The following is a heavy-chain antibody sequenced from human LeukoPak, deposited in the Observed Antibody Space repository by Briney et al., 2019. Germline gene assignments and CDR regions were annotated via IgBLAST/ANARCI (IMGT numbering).Heavy chain of an antibody. J-gene: IGHJ4*02. CDR1: GGTFSSYA. Sequence: SVKVSCKASGGTFSSYAISWVRQAPGQGLEWMGGIIPIFGTANYAQKFQGRVTITADESTSTAYMELSSLRSEDTAVYYCARAGSWNADSSGYYYAYFDYWGQGTLVTVSS. CDR3: ARAGSWNADSSGYYYAYFDY. D-gene: IGHD3-22*01. CDR2: IIPIFGTA. V-gene: IGHV1-69*13.